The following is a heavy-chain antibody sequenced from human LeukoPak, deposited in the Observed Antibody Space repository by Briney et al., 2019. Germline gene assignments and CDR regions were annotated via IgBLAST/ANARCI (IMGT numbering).Heavy chain of an antibody. D-gene: IGHD3-22*01. V-gene: IGHV4-31*03. Sequence: SQTLPLTCTVSGGSISSGGYYWSWIRQHPGKGLEWIGYIYYSGSTYYSPSLKSRVTISVDTSKNQFSLKLSSVTAADTAVYYCASRNYDSSGGGVDYWGQGTLVTVSS. CDR3: ASRNYDSSGGGVDY. CDR2: IYYSGST. CDR1: GGSISSGGYY. J-gene: IGHJ4*02.